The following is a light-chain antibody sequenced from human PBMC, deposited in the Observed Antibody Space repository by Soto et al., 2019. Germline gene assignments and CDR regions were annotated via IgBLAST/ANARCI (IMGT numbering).Light chain of an antibody. J-gene: IGKJ4*01. CDR1: QSVSSY. CDR3: QQRSKWPLT. CDR2: DAS. V-gene: IGKV3-11*01. Sequence: EIVLTQSPATLSLSPGVRATLSCRTSQSVSSYLAWYQQKPGQAPRLLMYDASNRATGIPARFSGSGSGTDFTLTISSLEPEDFAVYYCQQRSKWPLTFGGGTKVEIK.